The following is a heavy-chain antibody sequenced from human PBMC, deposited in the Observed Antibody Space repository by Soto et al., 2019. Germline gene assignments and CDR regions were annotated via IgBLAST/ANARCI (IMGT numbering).Heavy chain of an antibody. CDR3: ARDPRYSSSWYPRYYYGMDV. Sequence: QVQLVESGGGVVQPGRSLRLSCAASGFTFSSYAMHWVRQAPGKGLEWVAVISYDGSNKYYADSVKGRFTISRDNSKNTLYLKMNSLRAEDTAVYYCARDPRYSSSWYPRYYYGMDVWGQGTTVTVSS. V-gene: IGHV3-30-3*01. J-gene: IGHJ6*02. CDR1: GFTFSSYA. D-gene: IGHD6-13*01. CDR2: ISYDGSNK.